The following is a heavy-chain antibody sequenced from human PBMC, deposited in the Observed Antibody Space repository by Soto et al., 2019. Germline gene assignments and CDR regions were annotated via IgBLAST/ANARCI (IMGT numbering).Heavy chain of an antibody. CDR3: ARDGGFSYGFDYYFDY. J-gene: IGHJ4*01. CDR1: GFTFSSYG. D-gene: IGHD3-16*01. Sequence: GGSLRLSCAASGFTFSSYGMHWVRQAPGKGLEWVAVIWYDGSNKYYADSVKGRFTISRDNSKNTLFLQMDSLRPDDTAIYYCARDGGFSYGFDYYFDYWGHGTLVTVSS. CDR2: IWYDGSNK. V-gene: IGHV3-33*01.